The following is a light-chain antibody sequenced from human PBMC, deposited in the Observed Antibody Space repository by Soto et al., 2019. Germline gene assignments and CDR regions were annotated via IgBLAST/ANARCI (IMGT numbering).Light chain of an antibody. CDR3: QQYYSYPALT. J-gene: IGKJ4*01. Sequence: AIRMTQSPSSLSASTGDRVNITCRASQGISSYLAWYQQKRGKAPKLLIYAASTLQSGVPSRFSGSGSGTDFTLTISCLQSEDFATYYCQQYYSYPALTFGGGTKVEIK. CDR1: QGISSY. CDR2: AAS. V-gene: IGKV1-8*01.